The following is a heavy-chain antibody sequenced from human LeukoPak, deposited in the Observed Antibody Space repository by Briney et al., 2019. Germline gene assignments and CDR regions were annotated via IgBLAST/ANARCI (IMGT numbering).Heavy chain of an antibody. V-gene: IGHV4-34*01. Sequence: SETLSLTCAVYGGSFSGYYWSWIRQPPGKGLEWIGEINHSGSTNYNPSLKSRVTISVDTSKNQFSLKLSSVTAAGTAVYYCARAQGIYYFDYWGQGTLVTVSS. CDR1: GGSFSGYY. J-gene: IGHJ4*02. CDR2: INHSGST. D-gene: IGHD6-13*01. CDR3: ARAQGIYYFDY.